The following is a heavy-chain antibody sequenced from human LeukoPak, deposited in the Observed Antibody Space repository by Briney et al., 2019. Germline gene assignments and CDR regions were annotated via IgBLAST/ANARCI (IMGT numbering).Heavy chain of an antibody. CDR2: IIPIFGTA. CDR3: AREHGRYSFIDY. Sequence: SVKVSCKASGGTFSSYAISWVRQAPGQGLEWMGGIIPIFGTANYAQKFQGRVTITTDESTSTAYMELSSLRSADTAVYYCAREHGRYSFIDYWGQGTLVTVSS. V-gene: IGHV1-69*05. CDR1: GGTFSSYA. D-gene: IGHD5-18*01. J-gene: IGHJ4*02.